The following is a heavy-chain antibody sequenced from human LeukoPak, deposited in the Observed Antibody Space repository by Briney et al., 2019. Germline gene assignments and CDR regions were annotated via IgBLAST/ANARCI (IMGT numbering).Heavy chain of an antibody. D-gene: IGHD3-9*01. CDR3: ARDLREWYDID. Sequence: GASVKVSCKASGYTFTIYYMHWVRQAPGQGLEWMGIINPSGGSTSYAQKFQGRVTMTRNTSISTAYMELSSLRSEDTAVYYCARDLREWYDIDWGQGTLVTVSS. CDR2: INPSGGST. CDR1: GYTFTIYY. V-gene: IGHV1-46*01. J-gene: IGHJ4*02.